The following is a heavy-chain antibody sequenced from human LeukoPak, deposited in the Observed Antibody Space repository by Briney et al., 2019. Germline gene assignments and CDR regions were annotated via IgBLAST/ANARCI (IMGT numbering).Heavy chain of an antibody. D-gene: IGHD6-13*01. J-gene: IGHJ4*02. CDR2: ISGSGGST. Sequence: GGSPRLSCAASGFTFSSYAMSWVRQAPGKGLEWVSAISGSGGSTYYADSVKGRFTISRDNSKNTLYLQMNSLRAEDTAVYYCAKDRGFIAAAGSDDYWGQGTLVTVSS. V-gene: IGHV3-23*01. CDR1: GFTFSSYA. CDR3: AKDRGFIAAAGSDDY.